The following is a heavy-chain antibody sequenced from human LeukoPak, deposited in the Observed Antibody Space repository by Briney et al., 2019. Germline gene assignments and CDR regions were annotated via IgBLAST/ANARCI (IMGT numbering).Heavy chain of an antibody. Sequence: GGSLRLSCAASGFTFSSYWMSWVRQAPGKGLEWVANIKQDGSNKYYADSVKGRFTISRDNSKNSLYLQMNSLRAEDTAVYYCARDLFRIVVVTSDYWGQGTLVTVSS. J-gene: IGHJ4*02. V-gene: IGHV3-7*01. D-gene: IGHD2-2*01. CDR1: GFTFSSYW. CDR3: ARDLFRIVVVTSDY. CDR2: IKQDGSNK.